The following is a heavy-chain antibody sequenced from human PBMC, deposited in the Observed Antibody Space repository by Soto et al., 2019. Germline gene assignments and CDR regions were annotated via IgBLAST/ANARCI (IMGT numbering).Heavy chain of an antibody. CDR2: INHSGST. CDR3: ARGSRGGFDI. CDR1: GGSFSGYY. J-gene: IGHJ3*02. Sequence: QVQLQQWGAGLLKPSETLSLTCAAYGGSFSGYYWSWIRQPPGKGLEWIGEINHSGSTNYNPSLKSRVTISVDTSKNQFSLKLSSVTAADTAVYYCARGSRGGFDIWGQGTMVTVSS. V-gene: IGHV4-34*01. D-gene: IGHD3-10*01.